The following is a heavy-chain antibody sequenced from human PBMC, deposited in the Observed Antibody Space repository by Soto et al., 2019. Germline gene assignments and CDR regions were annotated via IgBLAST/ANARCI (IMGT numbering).Heavy chain of an antibody. CDR3: AADLTTYYYDSSGYTTLDY. J-gene: IGHJ4*02. CDR2: IVVGSGNT. D-gene: IGHD3-22*01. Sequence: SVKVACKASGFTFTSSAVQWVRQARGQRLEWIGWIVVGSGNTNYAQKFQERVTITRDMSTSTAYMELSSLRSEDTAVYYCAADLTTYYYDSSGYTTLDYWGQGTLVTVSS. CDR1: GFTFTSSA. V-gene: IGHV1-58*01.